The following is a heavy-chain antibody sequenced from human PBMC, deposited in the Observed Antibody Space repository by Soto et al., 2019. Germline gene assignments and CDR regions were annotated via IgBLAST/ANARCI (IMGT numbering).Heavy chain of an antibody. D-gene: IGHD3-10*01. CDR2: IYHSGST. Sequence: SETLSLTCAVSGGSISSGGYSWSWIRQPPGKGLVWIGYIYHSGSTYYNPSLKSRVTISVDRSKNQFSLKLSSVTAADTAVYYCARVVAYGMDVWGQGTTVTVSS. J-gene: IGHJ6*02. CDR3: ARVVAYGMDV. V-gene: IGHV4-30-2*01. CDR1: GGSISSGGYS.